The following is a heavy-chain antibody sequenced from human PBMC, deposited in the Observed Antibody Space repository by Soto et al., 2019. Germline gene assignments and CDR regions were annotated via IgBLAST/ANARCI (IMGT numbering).Heavy chain of an antibody. J-gene: IGHJ4*02. CDR3: ARVSAHIVVAVAATYDY. D-gene: IGHD2-15*01. CDR1: GYTFTSYG. V-gene: IGHV1-18*01. Sequence: ASVKVSCKASGYTFTSYGISWVRQAPGQGLEWMGWISAYNGNTNYAQKLQGRVTMTTDTSTSTAYMELRSLRSDDTAVYYCARVSAHIVVAVAATYDYWGQGTLVTVSS. CDR2: ISAYNGNT.